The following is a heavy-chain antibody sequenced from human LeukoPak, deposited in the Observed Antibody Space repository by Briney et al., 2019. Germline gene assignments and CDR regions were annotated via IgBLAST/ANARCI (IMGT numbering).Heavy chain of an antibody. Sequence: AESMKICCKGSGYSFTNYWIGWVRQMPGKGLEWMGIIHPGDSGTRYSPSFQGQVTISADKSISTAYLQWSSLKASDTAMYYCATTIPAAVTNWFGPWGQGTLVTVSS. CDR3: ATTIPAAVTNWFGP. CDR1: GYSFTNYW. J-gene: IGHJ5*02. CDR2: IHPGDSGT. V-gene: IGHV5-51*01. D-gene: IGHD6-25*01.